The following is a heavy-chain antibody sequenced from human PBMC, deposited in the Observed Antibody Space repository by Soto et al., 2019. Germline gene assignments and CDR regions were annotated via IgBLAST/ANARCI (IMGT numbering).Heavy chain of an antibody. CDR3: ARMGDVPYYYYGMDV. CDR2: INGYNGNA. V-gene: IGHV1-18*01. CDR1: GYTFTTYG. D-gene: IGHD3-16*01. Sequence: QVQLVQSGAEVKKPGASVTVSCKASGYTFTTYGVSWVRQAPGQGLEWLGWINGYNGNAKYAENLQGRVTMTTDTSTMTASMELRSLRSDDKAVYYCARMGDVPYYYYGMDVWGQGTTVTVSS. J-gene: IGHJ6*02.